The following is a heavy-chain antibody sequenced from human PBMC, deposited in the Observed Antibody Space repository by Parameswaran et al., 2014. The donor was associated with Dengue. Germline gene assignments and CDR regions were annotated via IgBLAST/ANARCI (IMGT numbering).Heavy chain of an antibody. J-gene: IGHJ4*02. V-gene: IGHV1-2*02. CDR3: ARDWSAALDY. D-gene: IGHD6-25*01. Sequence: WVRQAPGQGLEWMGWINPNSGGTNYAQKFQGRVTMTRDTSISTAYMELSRLRSDDTAVYYCARDWSAALDYWGQGTLVTVSS. CDR2: INPNSGGT.